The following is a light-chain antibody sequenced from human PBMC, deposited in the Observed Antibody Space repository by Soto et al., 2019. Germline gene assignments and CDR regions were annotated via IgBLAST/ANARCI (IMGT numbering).Light chain of an antibody. CDR1: QSVSSNY. CDR3: QQYGSSPTWT. CDR2: RAS. Sequence: ESVLTQSPGTLSLSPGERATLSCRASQSVSSNYLAWYQQKPGQAPRLLIYRASTRATGIPDRFSGSGSGTDFTLTISRLEPEDSAVDYCQQYGSSPTWTFGQGNKVEIK. V-gene: IGKV3-20*01. J-gene: IGKJ1*01.